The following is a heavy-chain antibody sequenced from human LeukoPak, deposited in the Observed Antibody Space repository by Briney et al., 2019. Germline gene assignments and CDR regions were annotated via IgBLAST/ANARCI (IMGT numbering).Heavy chain of an antibody. CDR2: INHSGST. V-gene: IGHV4-34*01. CDR1: GGSFSGHY. J-gene: IGHJ6*02. CDR3: ARVAAVFYYYYGMDV. D-gene: IGHD6-25*01. Sequence: SETLSLTCAVYGGSFSGHYWSWIRQPPGKGLEWIGEINHSGSTNYNPSLKSRVTISVDTSKNQFSLKLSSVTAADTAVYYCARVAAVFYYYYGMDVWGQGTTVTVSS.